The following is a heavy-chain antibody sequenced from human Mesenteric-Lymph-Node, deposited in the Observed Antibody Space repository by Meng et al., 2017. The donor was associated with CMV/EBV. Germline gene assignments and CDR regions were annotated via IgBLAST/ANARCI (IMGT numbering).Heavy chain of an antibody. V-gene: IGHV1-2*06. Sequence: QVQLVQSGAEVKKHGAAVRDSCKASGYTCIDYYINWVRQAPGQVLEWMGRINPKTGGRSYAQNFQGRVTMTRDTSINTAYMEVNRLNSDDTAMYYCARDRDTDWYSPFDYWGPGTLVTVSS. D-gene: IGHD3-9*01. CDR3: ARDRDTDWYSPFDY. CDR2: INPKTGGR. J-gene: IGHJ4*02. CDR1: GYTCIDYY.